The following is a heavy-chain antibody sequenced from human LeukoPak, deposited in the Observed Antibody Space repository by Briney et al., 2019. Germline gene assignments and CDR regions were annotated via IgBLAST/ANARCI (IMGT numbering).Heavy chain of an antibody. CDR2: VTPNSGDT. Sequence: ASVKVSCKASGFTFTGYYMHWVRQAPGQGLGWMGRVTPNSGDTNYAQKFQGRVTMTRDTSISTAYMELSRLTSDDTAVYYCARRDAMDVWGQGTTVTVS. J-gene: IGHJ6*02. V-gene: IGHV1-2*06. CDR1: GFTFTGYY. CDR3: ARRDAMDV.